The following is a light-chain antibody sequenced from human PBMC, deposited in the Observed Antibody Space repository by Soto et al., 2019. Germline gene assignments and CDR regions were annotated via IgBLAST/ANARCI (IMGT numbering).Light chain of an antibody. V-gene: IGKV3-11*01. Sequence: IVMTQSPATLSVSPGESATLSCRASQRVSSNVAWYQQNPGQAPRLLIYDVSYRATGIPVRFSGSGSGTDFTLTISSLEPEDLAVYYCQQRSDWLPITFGQGTRLEIK. J-gene: IGKJ5*01. CDR2: DVS. CDR1: QRVSSN. CDR3: QQRSDWLPIT.